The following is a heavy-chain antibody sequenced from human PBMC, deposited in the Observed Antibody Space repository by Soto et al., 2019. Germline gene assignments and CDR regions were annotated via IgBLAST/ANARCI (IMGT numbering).Heavy chain of an antibody. J-gene: IGHJ6*02. CDR3: ARNNIGSSSGMDV. CDR2: IWYDGDS. V-gene: IGHV3-33*01. CDR1: GFTFSSYG. D-gene: IGHD5-12*01. Sequence: QVQLVESGGGVVQPGRSLRLSCAASGFTFSSYGMHWVRQAPGKGLEWVTVIWYDGDSNYANFVKGRFTISRDNFKNTLYLQMNSSIAEDTAVYYCARNNIGSSSGMDVWSQGTTVTVSS.